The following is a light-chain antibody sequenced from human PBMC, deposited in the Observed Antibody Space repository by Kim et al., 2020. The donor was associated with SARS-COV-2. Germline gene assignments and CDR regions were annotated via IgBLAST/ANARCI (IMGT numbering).Light chain of an antibody. J-gene: IGKJ4*01. Sequence: DIQMTQSPSSLSASIGDRVTITCRTSPSISTSLNWYQQKPGKAPKLLIYAASSLHSEVPSRFSGSGSGTNFTLSINSLQPEDSATYYCQESYKSPQVTFGGGTKLEI. CDR2: AAS. CDR3: QESYKSPQVT. CDR1: PSISTS. V-gene: IGKV1-39*01.